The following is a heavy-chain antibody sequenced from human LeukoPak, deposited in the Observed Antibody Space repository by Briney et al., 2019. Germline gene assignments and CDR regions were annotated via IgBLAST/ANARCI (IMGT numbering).Heavy chain of an antibody. CDR2: INHSGST. CDR3: AARDGYNRDY. Sequence: SETLSLTCAVCGGSFSGYYWSWIRQPPGKGLEWIGEINHSGSTNYNPSLKSRVPISVDTSKNQFSLKLSSVTAADTAVYYCAARDGYNRDYWGQGTLVTVSS. CDR1: GGSFSGYY. V-gene: IGHV4-34*01. D-gene: IGHD5-24*01. J-gene: IGHJ4*02.